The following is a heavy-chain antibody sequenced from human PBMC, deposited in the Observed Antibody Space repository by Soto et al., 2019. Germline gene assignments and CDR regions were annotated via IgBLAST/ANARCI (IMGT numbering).Heavy chain of an antibody. Sequence: GESLKISCAASGFTFSSYSMNWVRQAPGKGLEWVSSISSSSSYIYYADSVKGRFTISRDNAKNSLYLQMNSLRAEDTAVYYCARERVVVVAATALALGYFDYWGQGTLVTVSS. CDR1: GFTFSSYS. CDR2: ISSSSSYI. V-gene: IGHV3-21*01. J-gene: IGHJ4*02. CDR3: ARERVVVVAATALALGYFDY. D-gene: IGHD2-15*01.